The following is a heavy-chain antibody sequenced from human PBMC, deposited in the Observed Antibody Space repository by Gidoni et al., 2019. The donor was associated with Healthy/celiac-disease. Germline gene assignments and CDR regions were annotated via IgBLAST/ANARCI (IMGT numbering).Heavy chain of an antibody. Sequence: EVQLVESGGGLVQPGRSLRLSCAASGFTFDDYAMHWVRQAQGKGLEWVSGISWNSGSIGYADSVKGRFTISRDNAKNSLYLQMNSLRAEDTALYYCAKDMTRPGFDYWGQGTLVTVSS. CDR2: ISWNSGSI. V-gene: IGHV3-9*01. J-gene: IGHJ4*02. CDR1: GFTFDDYA. CDR3: AKDMTRPGFDY.